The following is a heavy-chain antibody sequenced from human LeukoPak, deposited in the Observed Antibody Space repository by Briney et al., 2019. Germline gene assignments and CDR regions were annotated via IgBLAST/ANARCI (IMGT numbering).Heavy chain of an antibody. CDR3: TTIRGYSYAFGP. Sequence: GGSLRLSCAASGFTFSSYWMSWVRQAPGKGLEWVANIKQDGSEKYYVDSVKGRFTISRDNAKNSLYLQMNSLETEDTAVYYCTTIRGYSYAFGPWGQGTLVTVSS. CDR1: GFTFSSYW. J-gene: IGHJ5*02. D-gene: IGHD5-18*01. V-gene: IGHV3-7*03. CDR2: IKQDGSEK.